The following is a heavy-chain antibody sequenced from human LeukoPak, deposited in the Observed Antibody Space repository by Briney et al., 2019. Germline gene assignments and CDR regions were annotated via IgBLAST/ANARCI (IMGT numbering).Heavy chain of an antibody. CDR3: ARGGATTWTHYYFDY. CDR2: IIPIFGTA. V-gene: IGHV1-69*13. CDR1: GGTFSSYA. J-gene: IGHJ4*02. D-gene: IGHD1-26*01. Sequence: GASVKVSCKASGGTFSSYAISWVRQAPGQGLEWMGGIIPIFGTANYAQKFQGRVTITADESTSTAYMELSSLRSEDTAVYYCARGGATTWTHYYFDYWGQGILVTVSS.